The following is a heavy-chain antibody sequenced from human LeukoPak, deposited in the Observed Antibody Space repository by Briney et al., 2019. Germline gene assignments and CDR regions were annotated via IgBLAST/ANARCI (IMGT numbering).Heavy chain of an antibody. CDR2: MSWNSFSI. D-gene: IGHD3-10*01. CDR1: GFTYEEYA. CDR3: AKSSGNYLNYYYYMDV. Sequence: GGSLRLSCAASGFTYEEYAMHWVPHARGRGLEGGSDMSWNSFSIVCADSVKGRFTISRDNAKNSLYLQMNSLRGEDTALYYCAKSSGNYLNYYYYMDVWGKGTTVTISS. V-gene: IGHV3-9*01. J-gene: IGHJ6*03.